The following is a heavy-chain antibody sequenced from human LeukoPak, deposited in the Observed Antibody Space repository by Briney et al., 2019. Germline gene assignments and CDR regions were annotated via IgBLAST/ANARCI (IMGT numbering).Heavy chain of an antibody. V-gene: IGHV1-2*02. CDR2: INPNSGGT. Sequence: ASVKVSCKASGYTFTGYYMHWVRQAPGQGLEWMGWINPNSGGTNYAQKFQGRVTMTRDTSISTAYMELSRLRSDDTAVYYCAREAGYDFRYYYGMDVWGQGTTVNVSS. J-gene: IGHJ6*02. CDR1: GYTFTGYY. CDR3: AREAGYDFRYYYGMDV. D-gene: IGHD5-12*01.